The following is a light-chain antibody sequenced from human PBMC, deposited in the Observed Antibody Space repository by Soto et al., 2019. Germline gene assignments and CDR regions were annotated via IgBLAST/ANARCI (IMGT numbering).Light chain of an antibody. CDR3: HQRSKWPRT. Sequence: EIVMTQSPATLSVSPGERATLSCRASQSVSSNLAWYQQKPGQAPRLLIYGASTRATDIPARFSGSGSGTDFTLTISSLDPEDSAVYYCHQRSKWPRTFGRGTKVDIK. J-gene: IGKJ4*01. CDR2: GAS. V-gene: IGKV3D-15*01. CDR1: QSVSSN.